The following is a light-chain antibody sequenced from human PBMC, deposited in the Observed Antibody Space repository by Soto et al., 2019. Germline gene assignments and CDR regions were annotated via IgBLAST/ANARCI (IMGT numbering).Light chain of an antibody. CDR3: SSYTSSNTWV. CDR1: SSDVGDYNY. J-gene: IGLJ3*02. CDR2: VVS. V-gene: IGLV2-14*01. Sequence: QSALTQPASVSGSPGQSITISCTGTSSDVGDYNYVSWYQQHPGKAPKLMIYVVSNRPSGVSNRFSGSKSGNTASLTISGLQAEDEADYYCSSYTSSNTWVFGGGTKLTVL.